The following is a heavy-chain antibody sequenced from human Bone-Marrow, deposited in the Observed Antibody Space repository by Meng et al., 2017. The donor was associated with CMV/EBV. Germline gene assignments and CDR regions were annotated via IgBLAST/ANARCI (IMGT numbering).Heavy chain of an antibody. CDR2: IYYSRST. V-gene: IGHV4-39*01. CDR1: GCSISSSSYY. D-gene: IGHD4-11*01. J-gene: IGHJ6*02. Sequence: GSLRLSCTVSGCSISSSSYYWGWIRQPPGKGLEWIGSIYYSRSTYYNPSLKRRVTISVDTSKNQFSLKLSSVTAADTAVYYRARSSTVTTNYYYGMDVWGQGTTVAASS. CDR3: ARSSTVTTNYYYGMDV.